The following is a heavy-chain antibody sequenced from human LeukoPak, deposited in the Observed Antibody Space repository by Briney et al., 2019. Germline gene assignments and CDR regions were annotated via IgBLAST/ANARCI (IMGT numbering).Heavy chain of an antibody. CDR2: IYGGGST. CDR1: GFTVSNNY. D-gene: IGHD6-19*01. Sequence: GGSLRLSCAASGFTVSNNYMSWVRQAPGKGLEWVSVIYGGGSTYYADSVKGRFSISRDNSKNTLYLQMNSLRAEDTAVYYCAKGSRDSSGWYRDYWGQGTLVTVSS. J-gene: IGHJ4*02. CDR3: AKGSRDSSGWYRDY. V-gene: IGHV3-53*01.